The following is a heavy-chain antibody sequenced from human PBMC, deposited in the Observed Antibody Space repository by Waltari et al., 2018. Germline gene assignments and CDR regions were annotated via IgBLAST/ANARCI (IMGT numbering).Heavy chain of an antibody. CDR2: MNPNSGNT. CDR1: GYTFTSYD. CDR3: ARGRPPLVALYVEGYDY. Sequence: QVQLVQSGAEVKKPGASVKVSCKASGYTFTSYDINWVRQATGQGLEWMGWMNPNSGNTSYEQKFQGRVTMTRNTSRSTAYMELSSLRSEDTAVYYCARGRPPLVALYVEGYDYWGQGTLVTVSS. V-gene: IGHV1-8*01. D-gene: IGHD3-16*01. J-gene: IGHJ4*02.